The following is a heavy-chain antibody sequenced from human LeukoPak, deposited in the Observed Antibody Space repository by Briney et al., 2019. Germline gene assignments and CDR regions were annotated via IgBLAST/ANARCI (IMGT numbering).Heavy chain of an antibody. J-gene: IGHJ4*02. Sequence: PSETLSLTCAVSGGSISSSNWWSRVRQPPGKGLEWIGEIYHSGSTNYNPSLKSRVTISVDKSKNQFSLKLSSVTAADTAVYYCARGGLYSSGWYGGDFDYWGQGTLVTVSS. CDR1: GGSISSSNW. V-gene: IGHV4-4*02. CDR2: IYHSGST. CDR3: ARGGLYSSGWYGGDFDY. D-gene: IGHD6-19*01.